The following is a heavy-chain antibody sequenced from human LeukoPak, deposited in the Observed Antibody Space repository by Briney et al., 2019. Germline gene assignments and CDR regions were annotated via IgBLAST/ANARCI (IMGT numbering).Heavy chain of an antibody. CDR1: GFAFSSYS. V-gene: IGHV3-21*01. CDR3: ARGGLNYADASDI. CDR2: IRSTSSHI. J-gene: IGHJ3*02. Sequence: KSGGSLRLSCAASGFAFSSYSMNWVRQAPGKGLEWVSSIRSTSSHIYYADSVKGRFTISRDNAKNSLYLQMNSLRVEDTAVYYCARGGLNYADASDIWGQGTMVTVSS. D-gene: IGHD4-11*01.